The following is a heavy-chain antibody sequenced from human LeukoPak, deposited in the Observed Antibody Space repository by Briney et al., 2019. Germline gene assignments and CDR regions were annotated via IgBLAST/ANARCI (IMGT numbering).Heavy chain of an antibody. CDR1: GASISSYY. J-gene: IGHJ4*02. CDR2: IYYSGSI. V-gene: IGHV4-59*01. Sequence: SETLSHTCAVSGASISSYYWSWIRQPPGKGLEWIGDIYYSGSIKYNPSLKSRVTMSVDTSKNQFSLKLSPVTAADTAIYYCARENPSGYYNRPIDYWGQGTLVTVSS. CDR3: ARENPSGYYNRPIDY. D-gene: IGHD3-22*01.